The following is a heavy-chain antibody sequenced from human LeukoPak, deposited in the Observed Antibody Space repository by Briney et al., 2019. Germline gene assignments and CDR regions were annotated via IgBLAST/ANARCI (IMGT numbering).Heavy chain of an antibody. CDR3: ARDGSRGNLVTAPDY. CDR2: ISSSSIYI. Sequence: GGSLRLSCAASGFTFSRYSLNWVRQAPGKGLEWVSSISSSSIYIYYADSVKGRFTISRDNAKNSLYLQMNSLRAEDTAVYYCARDGSRGNLVTAPDYWGQGTLVTVSS. V-gene: IGHV3-21*01. CDR1: GFTFSRYS. J-gene: IGHJ4*02. D-gene: IGHD2-21*02.